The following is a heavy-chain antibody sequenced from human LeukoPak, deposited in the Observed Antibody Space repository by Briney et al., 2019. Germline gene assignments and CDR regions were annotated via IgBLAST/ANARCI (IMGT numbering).Heavy chain of an antibody. J-gene: IGHJ4*02. V-gene: IGHV4-59*08. CDR3: ATLRGGGSYYFDY. D-gene: IGHD1-26*01. CDR1: GGSISSYY. CDR2: IYYSGST. Sequence: PSETLSLTCTVSGGSISSYYWSWIRQPPGKGLEWSGYIYYSGSTNYNPSLKSRVTISVDTSKNQFSLKLSSVTAADTAVYYCATLRGGGSYYFDYWGQGTLVTVSS.